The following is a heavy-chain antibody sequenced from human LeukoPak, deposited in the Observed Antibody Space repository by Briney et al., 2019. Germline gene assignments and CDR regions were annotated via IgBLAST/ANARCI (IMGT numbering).Heavy chain of an antibody. CDR1: GYTLTELS. D-gene: IGHD3-3*01. CDR2: FDPEDGET. V-gene: IGHV1-24*01. J-gene: IGHJ3*02. Sequence: PGASVKVSCKVSGYTLTELSMHWVRQAPGKGLEWMGGFDPEDGETIYAQKFQGRVTMTEDTSTDTAYMELSSLRSEDTAVYYCATYRTTFGVVIIHDAFDIWGQGTMVTVSS. CDR3: ATYRTTFGVVIIHDAFDI.